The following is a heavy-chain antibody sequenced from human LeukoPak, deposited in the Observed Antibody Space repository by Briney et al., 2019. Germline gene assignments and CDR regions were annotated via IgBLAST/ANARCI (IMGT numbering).Heavy chain of an antibody. CDR1: GFTLSNHW. Sequence: GGSLRLSCSVSGFTLSNHWMSWVRQAPGKGLEWVANIKFDGSDKYFVDSVKGRFTISRDNPKNSVYLQMNSLRAEDTAVYYCAKPPAGYCSSTSCHKYFQHWGQGTLVTVSS. CDR2: IKFDGSDK. D-gene: IGHD2-2*01. V-gene: IGHV3-7*01. J-gene: IGHJ1*01. CDR3: AKPPAGYCSSTSCHKYFQH.